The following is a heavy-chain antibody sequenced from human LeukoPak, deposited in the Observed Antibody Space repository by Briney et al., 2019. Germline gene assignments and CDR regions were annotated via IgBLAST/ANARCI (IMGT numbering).Heavy chain of an antibody. CDR3: AREGGENYYDSSGHFDY. D-gene: IGHD3-22*01. Sequence: SETLSLTCTVSGGSISSYYWSWIRQPPGKGLEWIGYIYYSGSTNYNPSLKSRVTISVDTSKSQFSLKLSSVTAADTAVYYCAREGGENYYDSSGHFDYWGQGTLVTVSS. CDR1: GGSISSYY. CDR2: IYYSGST. V-gene: IGHV4-59*01. J-gene: IGHJ4*02.